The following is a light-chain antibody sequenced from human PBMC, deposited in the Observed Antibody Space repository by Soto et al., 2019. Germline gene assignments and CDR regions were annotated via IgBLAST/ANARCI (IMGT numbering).Light chain of an antibody. CDR1: QSVSSG. CDR2: DAS. CDR3: QQYNNWPLPT. Sequence: EIVMTQSPATLSVSPGERATLSCRASQSVSSGLAWYQQNPGQAPRLLIYDASTRATGIPARFSGSGSGTEFTLTIGSLQSEDIAVYYCQQYNNWPLPTFGQGTRLEIK. J-gene: IGKJ5*01. V-gene: IGKV3-15*01.